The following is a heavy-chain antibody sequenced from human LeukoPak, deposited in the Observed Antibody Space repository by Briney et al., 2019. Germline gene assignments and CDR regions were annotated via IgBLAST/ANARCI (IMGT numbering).Heavy chain of an antibody. Sequence: PSETLSLTCTVSGGSITNYYWSWIQQPPGKGLEWIGYLYYTGSTNYNPSLKSRVTISVDMSKNQFSLKLRSMTAADTAVYYCARHGPGYSSVFDYWGQGTLVTVSS. J-gene: IGHJ4*02. CDR1: GGSITNYY. CDR2: LYYTGST. V-gene: IGHV4-59*08. CDR3: ARHGPGYSSVFDY. D-gene: IGHD6-19*01.